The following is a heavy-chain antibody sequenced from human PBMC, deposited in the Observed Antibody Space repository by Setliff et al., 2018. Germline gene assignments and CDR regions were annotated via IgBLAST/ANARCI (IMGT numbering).Heavy chain of an antibody. CDR2: IYTSSGAT. CDR3: ARNPASGAYYSSRPFHFDY. CDR1: GDSISDYF. V-gene: IGHV4-4*08. Sequence: SETLSLTCDVSGDSISDYFWSWIRQPPGKGLEWIGFIYTSSGATKYNPSLKSRVTISVDTSKNQFSLRLTSVTAADTAIYYYARNPASGAYYSSRPFHFDYWGQGALVTVSS. D-gene: IGHD3-22*01. J-gene: IGHJ4*02.